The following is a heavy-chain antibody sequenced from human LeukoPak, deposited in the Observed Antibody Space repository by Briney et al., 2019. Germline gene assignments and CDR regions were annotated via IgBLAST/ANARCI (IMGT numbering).Heavy chain of an antibody. V-gene: IGHV4-39*07. CDR3: ARGLGYGSGSYNWFDP. J-gene: IGHJ5*02. CDR2: IYYSGST. Sequence: SETLSLTCTVSGGSISSSSYYWGWIRQPPGKGLEWIGSIYYSGSTYYNPSLKSRVTISVDTSKNQFSLKLSSVTAADTAVYYCARGLGYGSGSYNWFDPWGQGTLVTVSS. D-gene: IGHD3-10*01. CDR1: GGSISSSSYY.